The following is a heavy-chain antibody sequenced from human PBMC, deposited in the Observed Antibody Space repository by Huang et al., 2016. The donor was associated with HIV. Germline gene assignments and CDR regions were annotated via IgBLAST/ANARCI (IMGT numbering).Heavy chain of an antibody. CDR2: LTGRGSSS. Sequence: EVQLLESGGGLVQPGGSLRLSCAASGFTFSSYAMSWVRQAPGKELEWVSRLTGRGSSSYYADSVKGRFTISRDNSKNTLYLQMNSLRAEDTAIYYCAKADSGAAAGSLVDYWGQGTLVTVSS. CDR3: AKADSGAAAGSLVDY. CDR1: GFTFSSYA. V-gene: IGHV3-23*01. D-gene: IGHD6-13*01. J-gene: IGHJ4*02.